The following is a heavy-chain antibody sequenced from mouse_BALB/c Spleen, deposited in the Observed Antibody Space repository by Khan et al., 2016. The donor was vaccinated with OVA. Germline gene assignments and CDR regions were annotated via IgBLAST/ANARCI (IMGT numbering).Heavy chain of an antibody. D-gene: IGHD1-1*01. V-gene: IGHV2-6-7*01. CDR2: IWSDGST. J-gene: IGHJ3*01. Sequence: QVQLKQSGPGLVAPSRSLSITCTVSGFSLTGYGVNWVRQPPGKGLGWLGMIWSDGSTDYNSALKSRLSISKDNSKSQVFLKMNSLQTDDTARYYCARELRVGWFAYWGQGTLVTVSA. CDR3: ARELRVGWFAY. CDR1: GFSLTGYG.